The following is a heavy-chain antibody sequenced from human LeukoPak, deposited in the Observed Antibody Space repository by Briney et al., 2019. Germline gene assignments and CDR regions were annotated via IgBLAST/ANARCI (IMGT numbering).Heavy chain of an antibody. CDR3: ARGDPESGIYAFDI. CDR2: IKSKTDGGTT. J-gene: IGHJ3*02. V-gene: IGHV3-15*01. D-gene: IGHD3-10*01. Sequence: GGSLRLSCAASGFSFNNAWMSWVRQAPGKGLEWVGRIKSKTDGGTTDYAAPVKGRFTISRDESKNTLYLQMNSLQTEDTAVYYCARGDPESGIYAFDIWGQGTMVTVSS. CDR1: GFSFNNAW.